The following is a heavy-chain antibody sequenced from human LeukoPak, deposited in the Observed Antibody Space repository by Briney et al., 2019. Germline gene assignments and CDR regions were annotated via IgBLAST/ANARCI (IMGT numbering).Heavy chain of an antibody. J-gene: IGHJ6*02. CDR3: ARVWYSNLYHSYYYYGMDV. CDR2: IYHSGST. CDR1: GGSISSSNW. D-gene: IGHD4-11*01. Sequence: PSETLSLTCAVSGGSISSSNWWSWVRQPPGKGLEWIGEIYHSGSTNYNPSLKSRVTISVDKSKNQFSLKLSSVTAADTAVYYCARVWYSNLYHSYYYYGMDVWGQGTTVTVSS. V-gene: IGHV4-4*02.